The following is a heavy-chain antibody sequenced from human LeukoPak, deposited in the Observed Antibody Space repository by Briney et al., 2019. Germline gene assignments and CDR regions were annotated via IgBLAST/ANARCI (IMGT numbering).Heavy chain of an antibody. D-gene: IGHD3/OR15-3a*01. CDR3: ARVFSDFWTGYTFDY. J-gene: IGHJ4*02. Sequence: GGSLRLSCAASGFTFSSYSMNWVRQAPGKGLEWVPSLSSSSSYIYYADSVKGRFTISRDNAKNSLYLQMNSLRVEDTAVYYCARVFSDFWTGYTFDYWGQGTLVTVSS. CDR2: LSSSSSYI. CDR1: GFTFSSYS. V-gene: IGHV3-21*01.